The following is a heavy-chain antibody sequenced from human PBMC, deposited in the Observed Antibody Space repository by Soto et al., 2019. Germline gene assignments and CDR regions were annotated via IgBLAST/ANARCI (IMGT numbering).Heavy chain of an antibody. D-gene: IGHD6-19*01. J-gene: IGHJ4*02. CDR2: ISYDGSNK. CDR1: GFTFSSYG. CDR3: ANGNRYSSGWYGY. Sequence: GSLRLSCAASGFTFSSYGMHWVRQAPGKELEWVAVISYDGSNKYYADSVKGRFTISRDNSKNTLYLQMNSLRAEDTAVYYCANGNRYSSGWYGYWGQGTLVTVSS. V-gene: IGHV3-30*18.